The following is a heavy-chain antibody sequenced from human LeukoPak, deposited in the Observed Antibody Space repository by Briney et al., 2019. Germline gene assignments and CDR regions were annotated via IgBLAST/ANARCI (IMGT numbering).Heavy chain of an antibody. CDR3: ARVKDRSSSWPTTFDY. J-gene: IGHJ4*02. CDR2: IYYSGST. D-gene: IGHD6-13*01. Sequence: KASETLSLTCTVSGGSISSSSYYWGWIRQPPGKGLEWIGSIYYSGSTYYNPSLKSRVTISVDTSKNQFSLKLSSVTAADTAVYYCARVKDRSSSWPTTFDYWGQGTLVTVSS. CDR1: GGSISSSSYY. V-gene: IGHV4-39*07.